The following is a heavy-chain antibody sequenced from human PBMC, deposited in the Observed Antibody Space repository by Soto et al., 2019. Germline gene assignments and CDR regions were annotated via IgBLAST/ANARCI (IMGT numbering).Heavy chain of an antibody. CDR2: INPNSGNI. V-gene: IGHV1-8*01. D-gene: IGHD3-10*01. J-gene: IGHJ4*02. CDR1: GDTFTTYD. Sequence: ASVKVSCKASGDTFTTYDINWVRQATGHGLEWMGWINPNSGNIGYAQRFQGRVTMTRDTAIRTAYMEVSSLRSDDTAVYYCARGRASGSYYLLDYCGQRTLVTVSS. CDR3: ARGRASGSYYLLDY.